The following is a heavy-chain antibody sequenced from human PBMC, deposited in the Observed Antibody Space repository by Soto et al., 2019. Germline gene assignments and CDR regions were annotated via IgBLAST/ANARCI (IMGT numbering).Heavy chain of an antibody. J-gene: IGHJ4*02. Sequence: SETLSLTCTVSGGSISNGYYYWSWVRQNPGKGLEWIGHIYHSGRTYYNPSLKSRVTISVDTSMNQFSLNLSSMTAADTAVYYCARWVEVSLDYFDSWGQGTPVTVSS. V-gene: IGHV4-31*03. D-gene: IGHD2-15*01. CDR3: ARWVEVSLDYFDS. CDR2: IYHSGRT. CDR1: GGSISNGYYY.